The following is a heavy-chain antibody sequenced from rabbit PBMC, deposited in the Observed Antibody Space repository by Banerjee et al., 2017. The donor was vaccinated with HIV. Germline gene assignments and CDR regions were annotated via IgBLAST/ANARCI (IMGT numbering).Heavy chain of an antibody. CDR1: GFSFSSSYY. Sequence: QSLEESGGDLVKPGASLTLTCTASGFSFSSSYYMCWVRQAPGKGLEWIACIAAGSSGSTYYASWAKGRFTISKTSSTTVTLQMTSLTAADTATYFCARSPYSGAWVPYYFNLWGQGTLVTVS. CDR3: ARSPYSGAWVPYYFNL. D-gene: IGHD4-1*01. J-gene: IGHJ4*01. V-gene: IGHV1S40*01. CDR2: IAAGSSGST.